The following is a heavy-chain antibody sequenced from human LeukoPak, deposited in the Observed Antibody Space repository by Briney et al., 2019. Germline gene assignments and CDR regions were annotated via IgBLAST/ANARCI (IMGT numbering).Heavy chain of an antibody. CDR1: GFTFSTYW. Sequence: GGSLRLSCAASGFTFSTYWMHWVRQAPGKGLVWVSHINSDGSSTSYADSVKGRFTISRDNAKNTLYLQMNSLRAEDTAVYFCAKDYSGYNYELDYWGQGTLVTVSS. J-gene: IGHJ4*02. CDR3: AKDYSGYNYELDY. V-gene: IGHV3-74*01. CDR2: INSDGSST. D-gene: IGHD5-18*01.